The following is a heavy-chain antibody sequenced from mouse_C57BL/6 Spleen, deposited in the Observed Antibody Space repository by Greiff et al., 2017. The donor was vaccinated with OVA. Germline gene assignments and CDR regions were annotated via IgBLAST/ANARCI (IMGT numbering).Heavy chain of an antibody. CDR2: IDPSDSYT. CDR1: GYTFTSYW. Sequence: VQLKQPGAELVKPGASVKLSCKASGYTFTSYWMQWVKQRPGQGLEWIGEIDPSDSYTNYNQKFKGKATLTVDTSSSTAYMQLSSLTSEDSAVYYCARRPIYYDHAMDYWGQGTSVTVSS. CDR3: ARRPIYYDHAMDY. J-gene: IGHJ4*01. D-gene: IGHD2-4*01. V-gene: IGHV1-50*01.